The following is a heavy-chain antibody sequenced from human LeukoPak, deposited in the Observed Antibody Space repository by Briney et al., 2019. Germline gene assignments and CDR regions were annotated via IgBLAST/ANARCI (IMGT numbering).Heavy chain of an antibody. CDR2: ISLSGGST. CDR1: GFTLSSYW. V-gene: IGHV3-23*01. Sequence: GGSLRLSCAASGFTLSSYWMSWVRQAPGKGLEWVSDISLSGGSTNYADSVKGRFTISRDNSKNTLYLQMKSLRVEDTAVYYCAKVGVSVAYYFDYWGQGTLVTVSS. CDR3: AKVGVSVAYYFDY. J-gene: IGHJ4*02. D-gene: IGHD3-10*01.